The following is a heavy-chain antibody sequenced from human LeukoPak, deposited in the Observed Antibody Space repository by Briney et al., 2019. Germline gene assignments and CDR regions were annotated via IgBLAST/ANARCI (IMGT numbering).Heavy chain of an antibody. Sequence: PSETLSLTCVVYDESFSGYYWAWIRQSPGKGLEWIGEINHSGSTNYNPSLKSRVTISVDTSKNQFSLKLSSVTAADTAVYYCARDRFGGRSMDVWGKGTTVTVSS. CDR3: ARDRFGGRSMDV. CDR1: DESFSGYY. CDR2: INHSGST. V-gene: IGHV4-34*01. J-gene: IGHJ6*03. D-gene: IGHD3-16*01.